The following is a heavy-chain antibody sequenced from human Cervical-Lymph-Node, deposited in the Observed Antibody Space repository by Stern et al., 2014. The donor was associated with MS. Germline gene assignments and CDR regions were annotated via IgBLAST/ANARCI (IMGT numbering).Heavy chain of an antibody. CDR2: INPNSGGT. CDR3: ARSNYCSGGSCYYYYGMDV. Sequence: QVQLVESGAEVKKPGASVKVSCKASGYTFTGYSMHWVRQAPGQGLEWMGRINPNSGGTDYAQKFQGRVTMTRDTSISTAYMELSRLRSDDTAVYYCARSNYCSGGSCYYYYGMDVWGQGTTVTVSS. V-gene: IGHV1-2*06. CDR1: GYTFTGYS. D-gene: IGHD2-15*01. J-gene: IGHJ6*02.